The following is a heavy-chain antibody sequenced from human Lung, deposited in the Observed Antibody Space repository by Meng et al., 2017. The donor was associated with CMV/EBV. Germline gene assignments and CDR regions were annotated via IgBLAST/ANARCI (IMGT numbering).Heavy chain of an antibody. J-gene: IGHJ4*02. CDR1: GGTFSSYA. CDR2: IIPILGTA. D-gene: IGHD2-15*01. Sequence: SXXVSXKASGGTFSSYAISWVRQAPGQGLEWMGGIIPILGTANYAQKFQGRVTITADKSTSTAYMELSSLRSEDTAVYYCARRYCSGGSCYKQFDYWGQGXLVTVSS. V-gene: IGHV1-69*10. CDR3: ARRYCSGGSCYKQFDY.